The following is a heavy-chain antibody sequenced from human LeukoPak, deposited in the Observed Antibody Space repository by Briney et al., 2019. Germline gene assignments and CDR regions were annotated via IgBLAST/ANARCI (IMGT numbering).Heavy chain of an antibody. CDR3: AKDATPHNGIWDNFDH. CDR2: VGGGTAI. Sequence: GGSLRLSGVASGFTFNVHGMTWVRQAPGEGLEWVSSVGGGTAIHYADSVKGRFIASRDDSKNTLYLQMNSLRAEDTAVYYCAKDATPHNGIWDNFDHWGQGTQVTASS. V-gene: IGHV3-23*01. D-gene: IGHD1-26*01. J-gene: IGHJ4*02. CDR1: GFTFNVHG.